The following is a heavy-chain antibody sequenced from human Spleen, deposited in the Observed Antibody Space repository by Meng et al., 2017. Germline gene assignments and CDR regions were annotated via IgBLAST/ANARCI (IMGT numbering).Heavy chain of an antibody. CDR1: GFTFSNAW. V-gene: IGHV3-15*01. CDR3: TRDLDGGQSE. CDR2: IKRKIDGGTI. Sequence: GESLKISCAASGFTFSNAWMSWVRQTPGKGLEWVGHIKRKIDGGTIDYAAPVKGRFTISRDDSETTLYLQMNSLKDEDTAIYYCTRDLDGGQSEWGRGTLVTVSS. D-gene: IGHD4-23*01. J-gene: IGHJ4*02.